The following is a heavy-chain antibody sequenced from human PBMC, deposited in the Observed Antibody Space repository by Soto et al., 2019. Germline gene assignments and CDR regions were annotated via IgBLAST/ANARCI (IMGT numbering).Heavy chain of an antibody. CDR3: ARTGTTGRYYYYGMDV. Sequence: PSETLSLTCTVSGGSISSSSYYWGWIRQPPGKGLEWIGSIYYSGSTYYNPSLKSRVTISVDTSKNQFSLKLSSVTAADTAVYNCARTGTTGRYYYYGMDVWGQGTTVTVSS. CDR2: IYYSGST. CDR1: GGSISSSSYY. D-gene: IGHD1-1*01. V-gene: IGHV4-39*01. J-gene: IGHJ6*02.